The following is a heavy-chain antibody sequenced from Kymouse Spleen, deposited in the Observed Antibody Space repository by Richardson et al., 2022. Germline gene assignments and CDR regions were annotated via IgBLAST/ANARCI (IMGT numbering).Heavy chain of an antibody. Sequence: QLQLQESGPGLVKPSETLSLTCTVSGGSISSSSYYWGWIRQPPGKGLEWIGSIYYSGSTYYNPSLKSRVTISVDTSKNQFSLKLSSVTAADTAVYYCARPNWNYAFDIWGQGTMVTVSS. V-gene: IGHV4-39*01. CDR2: IYYSGST. CDR3: ARPNWNYAFDI. D-gene: IGHD1-1*01,IGHD1-7*01. CDR1: GGSISSSSYY. J-gene: IGHJ3*02.